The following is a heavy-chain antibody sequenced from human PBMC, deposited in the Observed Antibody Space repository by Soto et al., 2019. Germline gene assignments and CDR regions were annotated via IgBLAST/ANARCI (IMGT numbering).Heavy chain of an antibody. CDR1: GCTFSSYG. CDR3: VRSVATITNYYGMDG. Sequence: LSYSPSGCTFSSYGSHRVRQTTRKGLEYVSAISSNGGSTYYADSVKGRFTISRDNSKNTLYLQMSSLRAEDTAVYYCVRSVATITNYYGMDGWGQGTMVTVSS. J-gene: IGHJ6*02. D-gene: IGHD5-12*01. CDR2: ISSNGGST. V-gene: IGHV3-64D*08.